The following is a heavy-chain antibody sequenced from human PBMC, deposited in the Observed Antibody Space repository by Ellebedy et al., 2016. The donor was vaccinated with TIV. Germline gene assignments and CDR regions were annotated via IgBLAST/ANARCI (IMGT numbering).Heavy chain of an antibody. CDR3: ARDHFSGSSSWYPLIDY. Sequence: ASVKVSCKASGGTFSSYAISWVRQAPGQGLEWMGWISAYNGNTNYAQKLQGRVTMTTDTSTSTAYMELRSLRSDDTAVYYCARDHFSGSSSWYPLIDYWGQGTLVTVSS. J-gene: IGHJ4*02. CDR1: GGTFSSYA. CDR2: ISAYNGNT. V-gene: IGHV1-18*01. D-gene: IGHD6-13*01.